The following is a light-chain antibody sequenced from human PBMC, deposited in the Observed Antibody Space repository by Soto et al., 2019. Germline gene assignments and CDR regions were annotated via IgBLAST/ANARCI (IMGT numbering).Light chain of an antibody. CDR1: SSDVGGYDD. CDR3: AAWDDSLNGVV. CDR2: EVS. J-gene: IGLJ2*01. V-gene: IGLV2-14*01. Sequence: QSALTQPASVSGSPGQSITISCTGISSDVGGYDDVSWYQHYPGKAPKLMIFEVSNRPSGVSNRFSGSKSGNTASLTISGLQAEDEADYYCAAWDDSLNGVVFGGGTKLTVL.